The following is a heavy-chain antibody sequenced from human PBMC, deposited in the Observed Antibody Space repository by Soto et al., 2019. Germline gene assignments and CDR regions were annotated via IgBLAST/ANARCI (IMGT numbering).Heavy chain of an antibody. CDR1: GGSISSYY. V-gene: IGHV4-4*07. CDR2: IYTSGST. Sequence: PSETLSLTCTVSGGSISSYYWSWIRQPAGKGLEWIGRIYTSGSTNYNPSLKSRVTMSVDTSKNQFSLKLSSVTAADTAAYYCAREYDYVWGSYRLGYYYGMDVWGQGTTVTVSS. CDR3: AREYDYVWGSYRLGYYYGMDV. D-gene: IGHD3-16*02. J-gene: IGHJ6*02.